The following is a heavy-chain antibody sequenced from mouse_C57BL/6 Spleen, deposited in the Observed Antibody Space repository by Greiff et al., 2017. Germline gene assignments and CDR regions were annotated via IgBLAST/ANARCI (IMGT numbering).Heavy chain of an antibody. CDR2: ISDGGSYT. Sequence: DVMLVESGGGLVKPGGSLKLSCAASGFTFSSYAMSWVRQTPEKRLEWVATISDGGSYTYYPDNVKDRFTISRDNAKNNLYLQMSHLKSEDTSMYYCARGLCPYYGYSYWYFDVWGTGTTVTVSS. V-gene: IGHV5-4*03. J-gene: IGHJ1*03. CDR3: ARGLCPYYGYSYWYFDV. CDR1: GFTFSSYA. D-gene: IGHD2-9*01.